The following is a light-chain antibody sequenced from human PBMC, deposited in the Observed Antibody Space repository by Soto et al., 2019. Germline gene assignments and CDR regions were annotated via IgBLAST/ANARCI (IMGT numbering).Light chain of an antibody. Sequence: QSVLTQPPSASGTPGQRVTISCSGSSSNIGSNYVYWYQQLPGTAPKLLIYRNNQRHSGVPDRFSGSQSGTSASLAISGLRSEDEADYYCAAWDDSLSGGWVFGGGTKLTVL. CDR1: SSNIGSNY. J-gene: IGLJ3*02. V-gene: IGLV1-47*01. CDR2: RNN. CDR3: AAWDDSLSGGWV.